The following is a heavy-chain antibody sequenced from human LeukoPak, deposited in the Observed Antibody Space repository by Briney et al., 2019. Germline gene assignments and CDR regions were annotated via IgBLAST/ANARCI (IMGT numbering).Heavy chain of an antibody. V-gene: IGHV3-74*01. J-gene: IGHJ4*02. D-gene: IGHD3-3*01. CDR3: VRLLDLDF. CDR2: INTDGSTT. Sequence: GGSLRLSCAASGFTFSSYWMHWVRQAPGKGLVWISRINTDGSTTNYADSVKGRFTISGDNAKNTLYLQMNSLRAEDTAVYYCVRLLDLDFWGQGTLVTVSS. CDR1: GFTFSSYW.